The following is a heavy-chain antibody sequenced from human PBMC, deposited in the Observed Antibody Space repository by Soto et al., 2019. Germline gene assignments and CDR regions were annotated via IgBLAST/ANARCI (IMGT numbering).Heavy chain of an antibody. D-gene: IGHD6-13*01. CDR3: ARPLRGSSWYDYYYYYMDV. Sequence: SETLSLTCTVSGGSISSSSYYWGWIRQPPGKGLEWIGSIYYSGSTYYNPSLKSRVTISVDTSKNQFSLKLSSVTAADTAVYYCARPLRGSSWYDYYYYYMDVWGKGTTVTVSS. CDR1: GGSISSSSYY. V-gene: IGHV4-39*01. CDR2: IYYSGST. J-gene: IGHJ6*03.